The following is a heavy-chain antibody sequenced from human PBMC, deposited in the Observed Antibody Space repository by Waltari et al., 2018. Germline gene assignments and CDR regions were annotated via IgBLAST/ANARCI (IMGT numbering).Heavy chain of an antibody. CDR1: GFTFSSYE. CDR3: ARDRRTLYYYYGMDV. CDR2: ISSSGSTI. J-gene: IGHJ6*02. V-gene: IGHV3-48*03. Sequence: EVQLVESGGGLVQPGVSLRLSCASSGFTFSSYEMNWVRQAPGKGLEWVSYISSSGSTIYYADSVKGRFTISRDNAKNSLYLQMNSLRAEDTAVYYCARDRRTLYYYYGMDVWGQGTTVTVSS.